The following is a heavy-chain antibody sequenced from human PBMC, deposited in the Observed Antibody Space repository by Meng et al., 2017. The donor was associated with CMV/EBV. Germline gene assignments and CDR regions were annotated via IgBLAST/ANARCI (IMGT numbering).Heavy chain of an antibody. V-gene: IGHV2-5*01. CDR1: GFSLSTSGVG. J-gene: IGHJ3*02. D-gene: IGHD3-3*01. CDR2: IYWNDDK. CDR3: AHSRRFYDAFDI. Sequence: SGPTLVKPTQTLTLTCTFSGFSLSTSGVGVGWIRQPPGKALEWLALIYWNDDKRYSPSLKSRLTITKDTSKNQVVLTMTNMDPVDTATCYCAHSRRFYDAFDIWGQGTMVTVSS.